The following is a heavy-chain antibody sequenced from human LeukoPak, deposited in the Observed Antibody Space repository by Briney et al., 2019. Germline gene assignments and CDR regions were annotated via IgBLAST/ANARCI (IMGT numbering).Heavy chain of an antibody. CDR2: SNPNSCDT. CDR3: ARDCGSSTSCLFDN. CDR1: GYTFTAHH. J-gene: IGHJ4*02. V-gene: IGHV1-2*06. D-gene: IGHD2-2*01. Sequence: ASVKVSCKASGYTFTAHHMHWVRQAPGQGRDWMGRSNPNSCDTNYAQRLQGRFTMTRNTSISTAYMELSRLRSDDTAVYYCARDCGSSTSCLFDNWGQGTLVSVSS.